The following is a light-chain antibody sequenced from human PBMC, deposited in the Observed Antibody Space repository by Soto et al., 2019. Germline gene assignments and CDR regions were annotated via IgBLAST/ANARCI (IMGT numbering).Light chain of an antibody. V-gene: IGKV3-20*01. J-gene: IGKJ4*01. Sequence: EIVLTQSPGTLSLSPGERATLSCRASQSVSSSYLAWYQQKPGQAPRLLIYGASSRATGIPDRFSGSGSGTDFTLTISRLEPEDFAVYYCQQYNNWPLTFGGGTKGEIK. CDR3: QQYNNWPLT. CDR2: GAS. CDR1: QSVSSSY.